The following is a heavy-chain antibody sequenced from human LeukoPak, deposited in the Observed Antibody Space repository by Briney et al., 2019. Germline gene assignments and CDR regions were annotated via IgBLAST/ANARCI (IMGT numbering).Heavy chain of an antibody. V-gene: IGHV4-38-2*02. CDR2: VYQSGAT. CDR3: VRDVDY. J-gene: IGHJ4*02. CDR1: GYSISSGYF. Sequence: PSETLSLTCTVSGYSISSGYFWGWFRQPPEKGLEWIGSVYQSGATYYNPSLKSRVTISVDTSRNQFSLRLSSVTAADTAVYYCVRDVDYWGQGTLVTVSS.